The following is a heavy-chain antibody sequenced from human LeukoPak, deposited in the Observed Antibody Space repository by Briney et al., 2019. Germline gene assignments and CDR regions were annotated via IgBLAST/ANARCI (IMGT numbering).Heavy chain of an antibody. CDR3: ARGDGYNYPLVDY. CDR1: GGSISSYY. D-gene: IGHD5-24*01. Sequence: PSETLSLTCTVSGGSISSYYWSWIRQPPGKGLEWIGYIYYSGSTNYNPSLKSRVTISVDTSKKQFSLKLSSVTAADTAVYYCARGDGYNYPLVDYWGQGTLVTVSS. CDR2: IYYSGST. J-gene: IGHJ4*02. V-gene: IGHV4-59*01.